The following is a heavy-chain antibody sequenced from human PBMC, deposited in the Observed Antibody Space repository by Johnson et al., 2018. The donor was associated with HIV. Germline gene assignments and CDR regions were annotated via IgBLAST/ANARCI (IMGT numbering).Heavy chain of an antibody. V-gene: IGHV3-30-3*01. CDR2: ISYDGSNK. CDR3: ARGEGGTYLPDAFDI. CDR1: GFTFSSYA. Sequence: QVQLVESGGGEVRPGGSLRLSCAASGFTFSSYAMHWVRQAPGKGLAWVAVISYDGSNKYSAASVKGRFPISRDNSKSTLSLQMNSLRAEDTAVYYCARGEGGTYLPDAFDIWGQGSMVTVSS. D-gene: IGHD1-26*01. J-gene: IGHJ3*02.